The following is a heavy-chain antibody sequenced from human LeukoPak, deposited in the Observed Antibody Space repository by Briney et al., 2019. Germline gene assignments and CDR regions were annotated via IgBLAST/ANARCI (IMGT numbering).Heavy chain of an antibody. CDR2: ICGSGGST. Sequence: GGSLRLSCAASGFTFSSYGMHWVRQAPGEGLGWVSAICGSGGSTYYADSVKGRFTISRDNSKNTLYLQMNSLKAEDTDVYYCAKEAFDIWGQGTMVTVSS. CDR1: GFTFSSYG. J-gene: IGHJ3*02. V-gene: IGHV3-23*01. CDR3: AKEAFDI.